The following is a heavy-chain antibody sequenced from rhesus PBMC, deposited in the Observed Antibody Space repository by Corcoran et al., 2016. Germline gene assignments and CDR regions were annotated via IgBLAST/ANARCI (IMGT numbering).Heavy chain of an antibody. V-gene: IGHV4-169*02. J-gene: IGHJ4*01. CDR1: GGSISSSY. CDR2: IYGSGSGT. Sequence: QLQLQESGPGLAKPAETLAVTCAGSGGSISSSYWSWIRQAPGKGLEWIGYIYGSGSGTNYNPSLKSRVTLSVDTSKNQLSVKLSSVTAADTAVYYCASRTRGDFDYWGQGVLVTVSS. D-gene: IGHD1-1*01. CDR3: ASRTRGDFDY.